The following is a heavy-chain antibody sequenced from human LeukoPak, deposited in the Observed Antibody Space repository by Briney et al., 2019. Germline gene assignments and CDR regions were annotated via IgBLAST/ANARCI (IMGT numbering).Heavy chain of an antibody. V-gene: IGHV1-46*01. CDR3: ATPTMEGGFDY. D-gene: IGHD5-24*01. CDR1: GYTFTSYY. J-gene: IGHJ4*02. CDR2: INPSGGST. Sequence: ASVKVSCKASGYTFTSYYMHWVRQAPGQGLEWMGIINPSGGSTSYAQKFQGRVTMTRDTSTSTVYMELSSLRSEDTALYYCATPTMEGGFDYWGQGTLVTVSS.